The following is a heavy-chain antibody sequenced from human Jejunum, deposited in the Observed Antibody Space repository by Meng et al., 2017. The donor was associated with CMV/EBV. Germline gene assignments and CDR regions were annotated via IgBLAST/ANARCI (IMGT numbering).Heavy chain of an antibody. Sequence: SDSWIQCVRPTPCTWLAGLSRITYDGASSFCTESVKVRFTTSRDNGKNALYLQMNNLRVEDTGVYYCARDQYCGVGGCAGGYFGPWGQGTLVTVSS. CDR3: ARDQYCGVGGCAGGYFGP. V-gene: IGHV3-74*01. J-gene: IGHJ5*02. CDR2: ITYDGASS. D-gene: IGHD2-8*02. CDR1: SDSW.